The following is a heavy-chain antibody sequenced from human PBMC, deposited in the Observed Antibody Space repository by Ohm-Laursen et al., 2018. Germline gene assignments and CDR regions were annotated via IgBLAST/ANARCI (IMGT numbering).Heavy chain of an antibody. CDR1: GFTFSSYA. Sequence: SLRLSCSASGFTFSSYAMSWVHQAPGKGLEWVSTISSSGGSTYYADSVKGRFTISRDNSKNTLYLQMNSLRAEDTAVYYCAGGIAALFDYWGQGTLVTVSS. J-gene: IGHJ4*02. CDR2: ISSSGGST. V-gene: IGHV3-23*01. CDR3: AGGIAALFDY. D-gene: IGHD6-6*01.